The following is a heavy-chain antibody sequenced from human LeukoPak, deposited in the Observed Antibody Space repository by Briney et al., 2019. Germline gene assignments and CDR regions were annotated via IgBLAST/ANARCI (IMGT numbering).Heavy chain of an antibody. V-gene: IGHV1-18*01. CDR2: ISAYNGNT. CDR3: ARAESLYGGNLAAAFDI. Sequence: ASVKVSCKASGYTFTSYGISWVRQAPGQGLEWMGWISAYNGNTNYEQKFQGRVTMTTDTSTSTAYMELRSLRSDDTALYYCARAESLYGGNLAAAFDIWGQGTMVTVFS. CDR1: GYTFTSYG. J-gene: IGHJ3*02. D-gene: IGHD4-23*01.